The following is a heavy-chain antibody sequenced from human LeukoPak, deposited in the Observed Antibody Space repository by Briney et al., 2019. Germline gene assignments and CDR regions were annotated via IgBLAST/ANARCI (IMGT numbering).Heavy chain of an antibody. CDR2: INPNSGGT. CDR1: GYTFTGYY. CDR3: ARDASARYSYGSDY. D-gene: IGHD5-18*01. J-gene: IGHJ4*02. Sequence: ASVKVSCKASGYTFTGYYMHWVRQAPGQGLEWMGRINPNSGGTNYAQKFQGRVTMTRDTSISTAYMELSRLGSDDTAVYYCARDASARYSYGSDYWGQGTLVTVSS. V-gene: IGHV1-2*06.